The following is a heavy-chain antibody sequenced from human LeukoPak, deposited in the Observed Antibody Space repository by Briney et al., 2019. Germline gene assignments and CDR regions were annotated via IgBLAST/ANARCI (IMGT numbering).Heavy chain of an antibody. Sequence: GASVKVSCKTSGYTFTSYDINWVRQASGQGLEWMGWMNPNSGDTGLAQKFQGRLTMTRDTSINTAYMELSSLTSEDTAVYYCAGIPYGCDYMVSTAWGQGTRFPVSS. CDR2: MNPNSGDT. J-gene: IGHJ5*02. CDR3: AGIPYGCDYMVSTA. CDR1: GYTFTSYD. D-gene: IGHD2-21*01. V-gene: IGHV1-8*01.